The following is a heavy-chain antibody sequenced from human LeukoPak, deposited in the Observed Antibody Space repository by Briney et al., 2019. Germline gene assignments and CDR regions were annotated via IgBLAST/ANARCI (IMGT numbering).Heavy chain of an antibody. CDR2: ISSSGSTI. J-gene: IGHJ4*02. CDR1: GFTFSSYE. CDR3: AKDLQGVDTAMVLDY. Sequence: PGGSLRLSCAASGFTFSSYEMNWVRQAPGKGLEWVSYISSSGSTIYHADSVKGRFTISRDNAKNSLYLQMNSLRAEDTALYYCAKDLQGVDTAMVLDYWGQGTLVTVSS. V-gene: IGHV3-48*03. D-gene: IGHD5-18*01.